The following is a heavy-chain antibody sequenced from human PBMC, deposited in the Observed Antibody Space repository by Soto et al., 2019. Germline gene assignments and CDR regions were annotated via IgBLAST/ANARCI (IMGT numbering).Heavy chain of an antibody. CDR2: IYYSGST. Sequence: ASETLSLTCTVSGGSISSYYWSWIRQPPGKGLEWIGYIYYSGSTNYNPSLKSRVTISVDTSKNQFSLKLSSVTAADTAVYYCARYTGIAVAGKFDYWGQGTLVTAPQ. D-gene: IGHD6-19*01. V-gene: IGHV4-59*01. CDR1: GGSISSYY. CDR3: ARYTGIAVAGKFDY. J-gene: IGHJ4*02.